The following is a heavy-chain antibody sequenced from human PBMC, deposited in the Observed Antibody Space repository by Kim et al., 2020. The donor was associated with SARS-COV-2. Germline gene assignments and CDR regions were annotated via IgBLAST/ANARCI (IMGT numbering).Heavy chain of an antibody. V-gene: IGHV3-7*01. J-gene: IGHJ4*02. CDR1: GFIIRTYW. CDR3: MRDPGTY. D-gene: IGHD3-10*01. CDR2: IKEDGSEA. Sequence: GGSLRLSCVASGFIIRTYWMTWVRQPPGKGLEWVGNIKEDGSEAYYADSVKGRFTISRDNAKNSLYLQMNSLRAEDTAVYYCMRDPGTYRVQGTLVIVSS.